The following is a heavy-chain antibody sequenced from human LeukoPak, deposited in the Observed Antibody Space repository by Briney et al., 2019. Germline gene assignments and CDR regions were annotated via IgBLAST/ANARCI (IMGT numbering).Heavy chain of an antibody. CDR3: ARVRSKSRYCSGGSCYGNFDY. D-gene: IGHD2-15*01. V-gene: IGHV4-34*01. Sequence: SETLSLTCAVYGGSFSGYYWSWIRQPPGKGLEWIGEINHSGSTNYNPSLKSRVTISVDTSKNLFSLKLSSVTAADTAVYYCARVRSKSRYCSGGSCYGNFDYWGQGTLVTVSA. CDR2: INHSGST. CDR1: GGSFSGYY. J-gene: IGHJ4*02.